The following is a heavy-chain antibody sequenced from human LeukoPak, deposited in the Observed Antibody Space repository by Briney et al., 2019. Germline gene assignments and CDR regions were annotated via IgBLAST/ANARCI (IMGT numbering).Heavy chain of an antibody. CDR2: IILIFGIA. V-gene: IGHV1-69*04. Sequence: SVKLSCKASGGTVCSYAISWVRQAHGQGLGWMGRIILIFGIANNAQKFQGRVTITADKSTSTAYMELSSLRAEDTAVYYCARAYCRGDCLYYYYYGMDVWGQGTTVTVSS. CDR1: GGTVCSYA. D-gene: IGHD2-21*02. J-gene: IGHJ6*02. CDR3: ARAYCRGDCLYYYYYGMDV.